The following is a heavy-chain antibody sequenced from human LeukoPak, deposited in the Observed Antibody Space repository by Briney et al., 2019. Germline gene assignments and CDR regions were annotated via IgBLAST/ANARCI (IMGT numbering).Heavy chain of an antibody. J-gene: IGHJ3*02. Sequence: SETLSLTCTVSGGSISSYYWSWIRQPAGKGLEWIGRIYTSGSTNYNPSLKSRVTMSVDTSKNQFSLKLSSVTAADTAVYYCARAPVSRWLQLNAFDIWGQGTMVTVSS. CDR1: GGSISSYY. CDR3: ARAPVSRWLQLNAFDI. V-gene: IGHV4-4*07. CDR2: IYTSGST. D-gene: IGHD5-24*01.